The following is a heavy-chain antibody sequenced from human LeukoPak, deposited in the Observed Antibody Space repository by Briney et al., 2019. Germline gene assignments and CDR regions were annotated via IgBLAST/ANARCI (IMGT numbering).Heavy chain of an antibody. J-gene: IGHJ5*02. CDR1: GFTFSSYW. Sequence: GGSLRLSCAASGFTFSSYWMHWVRRAPWKGLVWVSRINTDGSSTSYADSVKGRFTIPRDNAKNTLYLQMNSLRAEDTAVYYCAREDGNSGGNDPWGQGTLVTVSS. D-gene: IGHD4-23*01. CDR2: INTDGSST. CDR3: AREDGNSGGNDP. V-gene: IGHV3-74*01.